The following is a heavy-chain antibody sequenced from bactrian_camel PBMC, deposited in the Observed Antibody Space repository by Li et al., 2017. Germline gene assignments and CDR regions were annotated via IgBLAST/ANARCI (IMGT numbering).Heavy chain of an antibody. CDR1: GDPYYANC. J-gene: IGHJ4*01. D-gene: IGHD3*01. CDR3: AAPRICGVNWFMGRQENNY. V-gene: IGHV3S32*01. Sequence: EVQLVESGGGSVQPGDSLRLSCEVSGDPYYANCLAWFRQAPGKEREGVAVLYSANGEATRLNYADSVKDRFTVSVSQDNAKHTMDLQMNDLRPEDTATYYCAAPRICGVNWFMGRQENNYWGQGTQVTVS. CDR2: LYSANGEATRL.